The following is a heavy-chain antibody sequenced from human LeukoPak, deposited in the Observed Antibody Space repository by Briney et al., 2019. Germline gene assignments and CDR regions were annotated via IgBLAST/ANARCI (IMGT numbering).Heavy chain of an antibody. Sequence: SETLSLTCTVSGGSISSSSYYWGWIRQPPGKGLEWIGSIYYSGSTYYNPSLKSRVTISVDTSKNQFSLKLSSVTAADTAVYYCARRSYGQGHIDYWGQGTLVTVSS. J-gene: IGHJ4*02. CDR3: ARRSYGQGHIDY. D-gene: IGHD5-18*01. CDR1: GGSISSSSYY. V-gene: IGHV4-39*07. CDR2: IYYSGST.